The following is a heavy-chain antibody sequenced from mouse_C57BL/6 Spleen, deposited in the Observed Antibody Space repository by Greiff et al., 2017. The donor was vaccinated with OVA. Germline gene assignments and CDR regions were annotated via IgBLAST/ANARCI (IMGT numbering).Heavy chain of an antibody. CDR3: TRRLRYYFDY. Sequence: EVMLVESGGGLVQPGGSMKLSCAASGFTFSDAWMDWVRQSPEKGLEWVAEIRNKANNHATYYAESVKGRFTISRDDSKSSVYLQMNSLRAEDTGIYDCTRRLRYYFDYWGQGTTLTVSS. D-gene: IGHD1-1*01. J-gene: IGHJ2*01. CDR1: GFTFSDAW. CDR2: IRNKANNHAT. V-gene: IGHV6-6*01.